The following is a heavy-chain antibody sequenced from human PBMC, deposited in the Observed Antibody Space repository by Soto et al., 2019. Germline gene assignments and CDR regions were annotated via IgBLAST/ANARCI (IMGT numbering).Heavy chain of an antibody. J-gene: IGHJ4*02. Sequence: TLSLTCTVSGGSISSGGYYWSWIRQHPGKGLEWIGYIYYSGSTYYNPSLKSRVTISVDTSKNQFSLKLSSVTAADTAVYYCARESAAAGNFDYWGQGTLVTVSS. CDR2: IYYSGST. CDR3: ARESAAAGNFDY. CDR1: GGSISSGGYY. D-gene: IGHD6-13*01. V-gene: IGHV4-31*03.